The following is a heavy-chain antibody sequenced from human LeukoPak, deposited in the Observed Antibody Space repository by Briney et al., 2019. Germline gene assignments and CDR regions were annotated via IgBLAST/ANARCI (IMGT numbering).Heavy chain of an antibody. J-gene: IGHJ5*02. Sequence: GGSLRLSCAASGFTFTNFGMHWVRQAPGKGLDWVAFIMYDGSIKFYAGSVLGRFTISRDNSKNTLDLQMNSLRTEDTAVYYCVKESLEGDTWGQGTLVTVSS. CDR1: GFTFTNFG. V-gene: IGHV3-30*02. CDR3: VKESLEGDT. CDR2: IMYDGSIK. D-gene: IGHD1-1*01.